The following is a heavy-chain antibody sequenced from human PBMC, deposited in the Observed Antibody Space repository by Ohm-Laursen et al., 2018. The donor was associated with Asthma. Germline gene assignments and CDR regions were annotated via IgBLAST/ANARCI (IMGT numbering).Heavy chain of an antibody. D-gene: IGHD5-12*01. CDR3: ARVGEVATIDH. CDR1: GFTFSSYS. J-gene: IGHJ4*02. V-gene: IGHV3-48*01. CDR2: ISSSSSTI. Sequence: SLRLSCSASGFTFSSYSMNWVRQAPGKGLEWVSYISSSSSTIYYADSVKGRFTISRDNAKNSLYLQMNSLRAEDTAVYYCARVGEVATIDHWGQGALVTVSS.